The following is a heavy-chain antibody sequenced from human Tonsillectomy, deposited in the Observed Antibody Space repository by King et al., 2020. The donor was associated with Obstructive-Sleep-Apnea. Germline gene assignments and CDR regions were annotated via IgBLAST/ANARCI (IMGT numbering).Heavy chain of an antibody. Sequence: LVQSGGGLVQPGGSLRLFCAASGFTFSNHYMTWVRQAPGKGLEWVADIKEDGSEKYHVDSVRGRFTISRDNARNSLHLQMDSLRVDDTAVYYCVRIKRVSVGLDVWGQGTPVTVSS. CDR3: VRIKRVSVGLDV. J-gene: IGHJ6*02. CDR2: IKEDGSEK. V-gene: IGHV3-7*01. CDR1: GFTFSNHY. D-gene: IGHD5/OR15-5a*01.